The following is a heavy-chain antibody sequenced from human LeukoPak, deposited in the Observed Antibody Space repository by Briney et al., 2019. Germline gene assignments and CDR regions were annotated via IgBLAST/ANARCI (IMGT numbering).Heavy chain of an antibody. CDR2: IYYTGIT. D-gene: IGHD5-18*01. CDR1: GGSITSNTYY. Sequence: PSETLSLTCTVSGGSITSNTYYWGWIRQPPGKGLGWIGFIYYTGITYFSPSLRTRVTVPEDQSNNQLSLKLSSVPPAGTALYYCASSEGAYTYDVAFALWGHGTMVTVSS. J-gene: IGHJ3*01. CDR3: ASSEGAYTYDVAFAL. V-gene: IGHV4-39*01.